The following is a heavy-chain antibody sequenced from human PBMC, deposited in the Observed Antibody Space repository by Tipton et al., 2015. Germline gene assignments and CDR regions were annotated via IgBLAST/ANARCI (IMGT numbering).Heavy chain of an antibody. V-gene: IGHV3-9*01. CDR2: LSWNGGWE. CDR1: GFTFDDYA. D-gene: IGHD6-6*01. J-gene: IGHJ6*02. CDR3: AKDLHSSSSETYESYGLHV. Sequence: SLRLSCAASGFTFDDYAMHWVRQVPGKGLEWVSGLSWNGGWEGHADSVQGRFFISRDNVKNSLFLQMNSLRPEDSALYYCAKDLHSSSSETYESYGLHVWGQGTTVTVSS.